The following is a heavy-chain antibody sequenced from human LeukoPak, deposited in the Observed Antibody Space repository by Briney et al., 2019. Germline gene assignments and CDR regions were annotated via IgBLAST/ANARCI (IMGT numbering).Heavy chain of an antibody. CDR1: GFNFSNYA. Sequence: GGSLRLSCAASGFNFSNYAMSWVRQAPGKGLEWVSAISGSGGSTYYADSVKGRFTISRDNAKNSLYLQMNSLRAEDTAVYYCARAVPMVRGVVSAADYMDVWGKGTTVTISS. CDR2: ISGSGGST. V-gene: IGHV3-23*01. CDR3: ARAVPMVRGVVSAADYMDV. J-gene: IGHJ6*03. D-gene: IGHD3-10*01.